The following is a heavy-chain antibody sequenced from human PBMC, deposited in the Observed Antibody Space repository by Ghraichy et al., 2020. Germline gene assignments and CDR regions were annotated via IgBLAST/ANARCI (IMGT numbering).Heavy chain of an antibody. CDR1: TFNFRIFA. J-gene: IGHJ4*02. V-gene: IGHV3-23*01. CDR2: VVGSGDTA. Sequence: GGSLRLSCRVSTFNFRIFAVSWVRQSPGKGLQWVSAVVGSGDTAYYADSVKGRFSISRDSSHNKLFLQMDSLRVDDTAAYFCAKGGYDPLTGSWEFFDHWGQGLLVTVSS. CDR3: AKGGYDPLTGSWEFFDH. D-gene: IGHD5-12*01.